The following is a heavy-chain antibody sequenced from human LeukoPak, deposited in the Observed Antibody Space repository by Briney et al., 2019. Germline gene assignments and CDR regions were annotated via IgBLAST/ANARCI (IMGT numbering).Heavy chain of an antibody. J-gene: IGHJ4*02. CDR1: GGTFSSYA. CDR2: IIPIFGTA. V-gene: IGHV1-69*01. D-gene: IGHD5-24*01. Sequence: SVKVSCKASGGTFSSYAISWVRQAPGQGLEWMGGIIPIFGTANYAQKFQGRVTITADESTSTAYMELSSLRSEDTAVYYCARDGVEMATAYFDYWGQGTLVTVFS. CDR3: ARDGVEMATAYFDY.